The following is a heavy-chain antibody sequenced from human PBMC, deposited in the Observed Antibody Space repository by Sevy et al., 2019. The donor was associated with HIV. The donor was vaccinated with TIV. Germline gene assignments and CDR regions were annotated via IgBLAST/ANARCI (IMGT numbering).Heavy chain of an antibody. Sequence: GESLKISCKGSGYSFTSYWISWVRQMPGKGLEWMGRIDPSDSYTNYSPSFQGHVTISADKSISTAYLQWGSLKASDTAMYYCARLNLRPIVGGTKGNAFDIWGQGTMVTVS. CDR3: ARLNLRPIVGGTKGNAFDI. CDR2: IDPSDSYT. D-gene: IGHD1-26*01. CDR1: GYSFTSYW. V-gene: IGHV5-10-1*01. J-gene: IGHJ3*02.